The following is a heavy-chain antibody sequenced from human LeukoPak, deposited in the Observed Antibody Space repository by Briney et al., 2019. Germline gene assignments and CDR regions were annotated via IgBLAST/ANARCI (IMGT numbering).Heavy chain of an antibody. Sequence: SETLSLTCAVSGGPISNYYWTWIRQPPGKGLEWIGYNSNSGGSRYNSSLESRVTIFVDTSKNQFSLKLTSVTAADTAVYYCARQAGGSDFFDYWGQGALVTVSS. J-gene: IGHJ4*02. D-gene: IGHD1-26*01. V-gene: IGHV4-59*08. CDR3: ARQAGGSDFFDY. CDR2: NSNSGGS. CDR1: GGPISNYY.